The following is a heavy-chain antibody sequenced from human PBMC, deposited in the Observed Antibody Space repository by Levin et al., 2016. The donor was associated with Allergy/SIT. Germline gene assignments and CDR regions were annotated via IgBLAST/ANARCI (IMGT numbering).Heavy chain of an antibody. V-gene: IGHV3-21*01. J-gene: IGHJ4*02. Sequence: TCAASGFTFSSYSMNWVRQAPGKGLEWVPSISSSSSYIYYADSVKGRFTISRDNAKNSLYLQMNSLRAEDTAVYYCASSLSGSYYHRFDYWGQGTLVTVSS. D-gene: IGHD1-26*01. CDR2: ISSSSSYI. CDR1: GFTFSSYS. CDR3: ASSLSGSYYHRFDY.